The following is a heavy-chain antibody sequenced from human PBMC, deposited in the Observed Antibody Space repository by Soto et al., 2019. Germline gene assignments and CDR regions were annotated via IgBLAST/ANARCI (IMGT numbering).Heavy chain of an antibody. V-gene: IGHV4-31*03. CDR2: IYYSGST. J-gene: IGHJ5*01. D-gene: IGHD4-4*01. CDR3: ARGRALYSNYDS. CDR1: GGSISSGDYF. Sequence: QVQLQESGPGLVKPSQTLSLTCTVSGGSISSGDYFWSWIRQYQGKGLEWIGYIYYSGSTYYNPSLKTRVPTSLDTSKSQFSPKLSSMTAADTAIYYCARGRALYSNYDSWGQGTLVTVSS.